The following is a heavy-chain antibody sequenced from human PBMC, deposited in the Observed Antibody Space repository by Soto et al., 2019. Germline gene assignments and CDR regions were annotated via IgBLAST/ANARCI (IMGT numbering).Heavy chain of an antibody. D-gene: IGHD1-26*01. CDR1: GFTLTDSY. CDR3: AICRMGGSCYGMDV. V-gene: IGHV3-11*05. CDR2: ITRSSST. Sequence: QVQLEESGGGLVKPGGSLRLSCAASGFTLTDSYITWIRQAPGKGLEWVSYITRSSSTNYADSVKGRFTISRDNDQNSLYQQINTLRDDDTGVYYCAICRMGGSCYGMDVWGQDHGHRLL. J-gene: IGHJ6*01.